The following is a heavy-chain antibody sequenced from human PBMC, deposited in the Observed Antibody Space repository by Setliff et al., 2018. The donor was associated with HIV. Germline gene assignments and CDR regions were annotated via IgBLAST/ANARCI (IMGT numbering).Heavy chain of an antibody. CDR3: ARLGYVSGGFYKTPGPYYFDY. V-gene: IGHV4-30-4*08. Sequence: SETLSLTCTVSGGSISSDDYYWNWIRQPPGKGLEWIGYITYSGSAYYNPSLKSRVTISIDTSNNQISLRLSSVTAADTAAYYCARLGYVSGGFYKTPGPYYFDYWGQGALVTVSS. CDR1: GGSISSDDYY. J-gene: IGHJ4*02. CDR2: ITYSGSA. D-gene: IGHD3-10*01.